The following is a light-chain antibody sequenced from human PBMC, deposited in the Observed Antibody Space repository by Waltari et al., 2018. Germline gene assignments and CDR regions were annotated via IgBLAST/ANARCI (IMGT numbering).Light chain of an antibody. CDR2: WAS. V-gene: IGKV4-1*01. Sequence: DIVMTQSPDSLPVSLGERATINFKSSQSVLYSSNNKNYLAWYQQKPGQPPKLLIYWASTRESGVPDRFSGSGSGTDFTLTISSLQAEDVAVYYCQQYYTTPFTFGPGTKVDIK. J-gene: IGKJ3*01. CDR3: QQYYTTPFT. CDR1: QSVLYSSNNKNY.